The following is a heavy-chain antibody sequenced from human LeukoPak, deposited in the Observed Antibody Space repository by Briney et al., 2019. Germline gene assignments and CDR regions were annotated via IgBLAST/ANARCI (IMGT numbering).Heavy chain of an antibody. D-gene: IGHD6-13*01. J-gene: IGHJ4*02. CDR2: IKQDGSEK. V-gene: IGHV3-7*01. CDR3: ARGSAGNDY. CDR1: GFTFSTYW. Sequence: GGSLRLSCAASGFTFSTYWMSWVRQAPGEGLEWVANIKQDGSEKYYVDSVKRRFTISRDNAKNSLYLQMNSLRAEDTAMYYCARGSAGNDYWGQGTLVTVSS.